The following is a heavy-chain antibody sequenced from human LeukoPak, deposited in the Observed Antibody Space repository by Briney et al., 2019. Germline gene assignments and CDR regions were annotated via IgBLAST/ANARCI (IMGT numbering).Heavy chain of an antibody. D-gene: IGHD2-15*01. J-gene: IGHJ4*02. Sequence: PGGSLRLSCAASGFTFSSSEMNWVRQAPGKGLEWISYISSSGSAIYYADSVKGRFTISRDNSKNTLYLQMNSLRVEDTAVYYCASHSCSGGSCYRALLDYWGQGTLVTVSS. CDR2: ISSSGSAI. V-gene: IGHV3-48*03. CDR3: ASHSCSGGSCYRALLDY. CDR1: GFTFSSSE.